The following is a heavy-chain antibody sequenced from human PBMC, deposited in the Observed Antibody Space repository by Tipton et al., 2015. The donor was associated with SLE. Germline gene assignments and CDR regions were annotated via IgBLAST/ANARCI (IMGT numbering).Heavy chain of an antibody. CDR3: ARDLAPTGKKIFDS. V-gene: IGHV1-18*01. CDR1: GYTFSNYG. J-gene: IGHJ4*02. Sequence: QLVQSGAEVKKPGASVKVSCKAFGYTFSNYGITWVRQAPGQGLQWMGWISAYNGNTNYAQKLQGRVTMTIDTSTNTAYMELRSLRSDDTAVYYCARDLAPTGKKIFDSWGQGTLVTVSS. CDR2: ISAYNGNT. D-gene: IGHD1-1*01.